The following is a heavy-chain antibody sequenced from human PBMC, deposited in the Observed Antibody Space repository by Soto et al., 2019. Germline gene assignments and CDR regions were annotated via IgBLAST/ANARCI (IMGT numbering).Heavy chain of an antibody. CDR3: ARHALEITRAFDI. D-gene: IGHD3-10*01. CDR2: IDPSDSDT. V-gene: IGHV5-51*01. CDR1: GYNFISYW. Sequence: PGESLKISCKGSGYNFISYWIGWVRQMPGKGLEWMGSIDPSDSDTSYNPSFQGHVTVSTDKSISTAYLQWNSLKASDTARYYCARHALEITRAFDIWGQGTMVTVSS. J-gene: IGHJ3*02.